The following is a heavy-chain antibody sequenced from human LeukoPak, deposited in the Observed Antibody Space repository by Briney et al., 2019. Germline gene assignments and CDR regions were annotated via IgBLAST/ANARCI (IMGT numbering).Heavy chain of an antibody. J-gene: IGHJ4*02. D-gene: IGHD3-22*01. CDR1: GGSISSYY. CDR3: ARHYYDSSGPFDY. Sequence: SETLSLTCTVSGGSISSYYWSWIRQPPGKGLEWIGYIYYSGSTNYNPSLKSRVTIPVDTSKNQFSLKLSSVTAADTAVYYCARHYYDSSGPFDYWGQGTLVTVSS. V-gene: IGHV4-59*01. CDR2: IYYSGST.